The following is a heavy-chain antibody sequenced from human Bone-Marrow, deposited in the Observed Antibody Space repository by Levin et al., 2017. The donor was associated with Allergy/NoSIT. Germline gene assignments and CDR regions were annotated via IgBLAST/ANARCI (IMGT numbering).Heavy chain of an antibody. J-gene: IGHJ6*03. D-gene: IGHD7-27*01. Sequence: KISCKASGGTFGLSSISWVRQAPGQRLEWMGRIIPVVGVANYAQIFGGRVTITADRSTTTAYMELSRLIFEDTAIYYCARDRNSRTGDNYMDVWGKGTTVTVS. CDR1: GGTFGLSS. CDR3: ARDRNSRTGDNYMDV. CDR2: IIPVVGVA. V-gene: IGHV1-69*04.